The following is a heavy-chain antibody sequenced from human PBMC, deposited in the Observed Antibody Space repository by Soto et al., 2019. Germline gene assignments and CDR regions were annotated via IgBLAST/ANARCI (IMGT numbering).Heavy chain of an antibody. CDR3: ARDQSGSDILTGYYKYDNWFDP. CDR1: GYTFTSYG. Sequence: ASVKVSCKASGYTFTSYGISWVRQAPGQGLEWMGWISAYNGKANYAQKLQGRVTMTADKSTSTAYMELRSLRSEDTAVYYCARDQSGSDILTGYYKYDNWFDPWGQGTLVTVSS. CDR2: ISAYNGKA. D-gene: IGHD3-9*01. V-gene: IGHV1-18*01. J-gene: IGHJ5*02.